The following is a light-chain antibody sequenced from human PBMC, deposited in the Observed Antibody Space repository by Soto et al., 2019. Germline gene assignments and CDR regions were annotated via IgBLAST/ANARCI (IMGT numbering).Light chain of an antibody. Sequence: QSALTQPASVSGSPGQSITISCTGTSSDVGGYNYVSWYQQHPGKAPKLMIYEVSNRPSGVSNRFSGSKSGNTASLTISGLRAEDEADYYCSSYTSSSPLFGGGTKLTVL. CDR2: EVS. CDR1: SSDVGGYNY. V-gene: IGLV2-14*01. CDR3: SSYTSSSPL. J-gene: IGLJ2*01.